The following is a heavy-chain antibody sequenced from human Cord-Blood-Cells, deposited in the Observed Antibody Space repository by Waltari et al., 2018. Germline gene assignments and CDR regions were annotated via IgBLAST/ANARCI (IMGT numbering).Heavy chain of an antibody. CDR2: INHSGST. CDR3: ARWGGRYSSSWYNWFDP. CDR1: GGSFSGYY. D-gene: IGHD6-13*01. Sequence: QVQLQQWGAGLLKPSETLSLTCAVYGGSFSGYYWSWIRQPPGKGLEWIGEINHSGSTNYNPSLKSRVTRSVDTSKNQFSLKLSSVTAADTAVYYCARWGGRYSSSWYNWFDPWGQGTLVTVSS. J-gene: IGHJ5*02. V-gene: IGHV4-34*01.